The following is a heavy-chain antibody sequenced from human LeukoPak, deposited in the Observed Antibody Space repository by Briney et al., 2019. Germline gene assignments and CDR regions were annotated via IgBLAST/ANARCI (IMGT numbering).Heavy chain of an antibody. CDR1: GFTFSDYY. Sequence: GGSLRLSCAASGFTFSDYYMSWLRQAPGKGLVWVSRINSDGSSTSYADSVEGRFTISRDNAKNTLYLQMNSLRAEDTAVYYCAILWTYGSGSYPYFDYWGQGTLVTVSS. CDR2: INSDGSST. CDR3: AILWTYGSGSYPYFDY. V-gene: IGHV3-74*01. J-gene: IGHJ4*02. D-gene: IGHD3-10*01.